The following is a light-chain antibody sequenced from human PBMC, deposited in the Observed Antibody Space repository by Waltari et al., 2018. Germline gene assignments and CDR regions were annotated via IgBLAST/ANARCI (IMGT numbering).Light chain of an antibody. CDR1: SSNLGRNS. V-gene: IGLV1-44*01. J-gene: IGLJ2*01. CDR2: RSD. CDR3: VTWDDGLNAWI. Sequence: QSLLTQPPSISGAPGQRVTISCSGGSSNLGRNSVNWYAQVPGTTPKLLMYRSDQRPSAVYVRFSCSKSGTSASRAITGRLSADEADYICVTWDDGLNAWIFGGGTRLTVL.